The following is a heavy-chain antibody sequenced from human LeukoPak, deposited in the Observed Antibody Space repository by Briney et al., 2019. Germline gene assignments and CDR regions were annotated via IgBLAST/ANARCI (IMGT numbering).Heavy chain of an antibody. CDR1: GASISSNHYY. J-gene: IGHJ4*02. CDR3: ARITIFGVIILYFDC. D-gene: IGHD3-3*01. Sequence: SETLSLTCTVSGASISSNHYYWGWIRQSPGKGLEFVGSVFCSGSTDYNPSLKRRVTISADTSKNQFSLNLTSVTAADTAVYYCARITIFGVIILYFDCWGQGALVTVSS. CDR2: VFCSGST. V-gene: IGHV4-39*07.